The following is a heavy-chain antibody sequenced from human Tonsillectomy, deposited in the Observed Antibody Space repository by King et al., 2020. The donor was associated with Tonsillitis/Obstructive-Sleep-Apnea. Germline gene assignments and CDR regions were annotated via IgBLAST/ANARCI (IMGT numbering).Heavy chain of an antibody. CDR1: GGSFSGYY. Sequence: VQLQQWGAGLLKPSETLSLTCAVYGGSFSGYYWSWIRQPPGKGLEWIGEINHSGSTNYNPSLKSRVTISVDTSKNQFSLKLSSVTAADTAVYYCARGLLSITFVGVIAAKTSYYFDYWGQGTLVTVSS. CDR2: INHSGST. V-gene: IGHV4-34*01. D-gene: IGHD3-16*02. J-gene: IGHJ4*02. CDR3: ARGLLSITFVGVIAAKTSYYFDY.